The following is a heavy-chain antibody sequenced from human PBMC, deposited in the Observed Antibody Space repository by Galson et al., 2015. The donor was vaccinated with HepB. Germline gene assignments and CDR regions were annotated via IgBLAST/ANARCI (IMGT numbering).Heavy chain of an antibody. V-gene: IGHV3-7*03. CDR1: GFTFSSYW. J-gene: IGHJ4*02. Sequence: SLRLSCAASGFTFSSYWMTWVRQAPGKGLEWVANIKQDGTDKNYVDSVKDQFTISRDNAKNSLYLQMDSLRAEDTALYYCARDALNYVWGSYPEYWGQGTLVTVSS. CDR3: ARDALNYVWGSYPEY. CDR2: IKQDGTDK. D-gene: IGHD3-16*02.